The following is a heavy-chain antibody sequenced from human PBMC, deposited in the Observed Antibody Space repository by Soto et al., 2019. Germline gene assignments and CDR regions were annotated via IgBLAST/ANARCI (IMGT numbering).Heavy chain of an antibody. CDR1: RFTFSSYS. CDR2: ISSSTSTI. Sequence: EVQLVESGGGLVKPGGSLRLSCAASRFTFSSYSMNWVRQAPGKGLEGVSYISSSTSTIYYADSVKGRFTISRDNAKNSLYLQMNSLRDEDTAVYYWVRGSIAGVGTTPFDYWGQGTLVTVSS. CDR3: VRGSIAGVGTTPFDY. V-gene: IGHV3-48*02. D-gene: IGHD6-13*01. J-gene: IGHJ4*02.